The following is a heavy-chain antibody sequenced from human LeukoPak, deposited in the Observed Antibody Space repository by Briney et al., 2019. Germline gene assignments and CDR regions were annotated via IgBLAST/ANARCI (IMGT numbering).Heavy chain of an antibody. D-gene: IGHD6-19*01. CDR1: GFTFSSYS. V-gene: IGHV3-21*01. CDR2: ISSTSAYI. CDR3: ARVAVAGPTGWFDS. Sequence: SGGSLRLSCAASGFTFSSYSMNWVRQAPGKGLEWVSSISSTSAYIYYAESVKGRFSISRDNVDNVVHLQMSSLRNEDTAFYYCARVAVAGPTGWFDSWGQGTLVTVSS. J-gene: IGHJ5*01.